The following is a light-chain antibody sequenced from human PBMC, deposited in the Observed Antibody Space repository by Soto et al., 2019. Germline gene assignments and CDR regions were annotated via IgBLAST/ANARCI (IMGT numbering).Light chain of an antibody. CDR3: QQANNFPIT. V-gene: IGKV1-12*01. CDR2: TAS. J-gene: IGKJ5*01. CDR1: QGISSW. Sequence: DIQMTQSPSSLSASVGDRVTITCRASQGISSWLAWYQQKPGKAPKLLTYTASTLQSGVPSRFSGSGSGTDFTLTISSLQPEDSPTYYCQQANNFPITFGQGTRLEIK.